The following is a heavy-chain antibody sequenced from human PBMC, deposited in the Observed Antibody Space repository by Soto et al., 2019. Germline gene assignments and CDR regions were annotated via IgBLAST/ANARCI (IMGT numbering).Heavy chain of an antibody. V-gene: IGHV3-33*01. CDR2: IWYDGSNK. D-gene: IGHD4-17*01. Sequence: GGSLRLSCAASGFTFSSYGMHWVRQAPGKGLEWVAVIWYDGSNKYYADSVKGRFTISRDNSKNTLYLQMNSLRAEDTAVYYCARDTEIRDYYFDYWGQGTLVTVSS. CDR3: ARDTEIRDYYFDY. J-gene: IGHJ4*02. CDR1: GFTFSSYG.